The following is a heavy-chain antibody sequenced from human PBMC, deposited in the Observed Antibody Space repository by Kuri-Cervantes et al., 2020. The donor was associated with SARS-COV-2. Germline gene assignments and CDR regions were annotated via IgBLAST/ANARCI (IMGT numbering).Heavy chain of an antibody. CDR3: ARDRRALIAAAGPPDY. V-gene: IGHV4-39*02. CDR2: IYYSGST. CDR1: GGSISSSSYY. J-gene: IGHJ4*02. D-gene: IGHD6-13*01. Sequence: GSLRLSCTVSGGSISSSSYYWGWIRQPPGKGLEWIGSIYYSGSTYYNPSLKSRVTISVDTSKNQFSLKLSSVTAADTAVYYCARDRRALIAAAGPPDYWGQGTLVTVSS.